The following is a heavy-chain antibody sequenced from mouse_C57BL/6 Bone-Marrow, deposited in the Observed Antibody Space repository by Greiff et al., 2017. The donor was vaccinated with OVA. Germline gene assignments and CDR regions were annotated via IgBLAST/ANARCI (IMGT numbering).Heavy chain of an antibody. J-gene: IGHJ2*01. V-gene: IGHV14-4*01. Sequence: VQLQQSGAELVRPGASVKLSCTASGFNIKDDYMPWVKQRPEQGLEWIGWIDPENGDPEYASKFQGKATITADTSSNTAYLQLSSLTSEDTAVYYCTTYYYGSSYPYYFDYWGQGTTLTVSS. CDR1: GFNIKDDY. CDR3: TTYYYGSSYPYYFDY. CDR2: IDPENGDP. D-gene: IGHD1-1*01.